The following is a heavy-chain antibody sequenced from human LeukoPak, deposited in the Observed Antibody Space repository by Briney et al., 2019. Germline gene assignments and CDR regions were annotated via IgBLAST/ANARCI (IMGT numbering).Heavy chain of an antibody. Sequence: PSETLSLTCSVSGGSISSTSHYWGWIRQPPGKGLEWIGSIYYSGSTHYNPSLKSRVTMSVDTSKNQFSLKLSSVTAADTAVYYCARHLQEYHYGSGTYSRWGQGTLVTVSS. D-gene: IGHD3-10*01. V-gene: IGHV4-39*01. CDR2: IYYSGST. CDR1: GGSISSTSHY. CDR3: ARHLQEYHYGSGTYSR. J-gene: IGHJ4*02.